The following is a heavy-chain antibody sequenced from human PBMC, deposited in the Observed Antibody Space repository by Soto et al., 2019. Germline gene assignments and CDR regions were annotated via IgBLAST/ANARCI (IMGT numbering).Heavy chain of an antibody. V-gene: IGHV1-46*01. J-gene: IGHJ3*02. Sequence: ASVKVSCKASGYTFTSYYMHWVRQAPGQGLEWMGIINPSGGSTSYAQKFQGRVTMTRDTSTSTVYMELSSLRSEDTAVYYCARTHPRRAIFGVVTAKGAFDIWGQGTMVTVSS. CDR2: INPSGGST. D-gene: IGHD3-3*01. CDR1: GYTFTSYY. CDR3: ARTHPRRAIFGVVTAKGAFDI.